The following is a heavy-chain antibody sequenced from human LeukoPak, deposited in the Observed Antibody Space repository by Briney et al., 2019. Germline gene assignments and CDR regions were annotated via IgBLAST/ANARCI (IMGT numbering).Heavy chain of an antibody. V-gene: IGHV3-66*02. CDR3: ARVGTARPYYYYMDV. CDR1: GFTVSSNY. Sequence: GGSLRLSCAASGFTVSSNYMSWVRQAPGKGLEWVSVIYSGGSTYHADSVKGRFTISRDNSKNTLYLQMNSLRAEDTAVYYCARVGTARPYYYYMDVWGKGTTVTVSS. D-gene: IGHD7-27*01. CDR2: IYSGGST. J-gene: IGHJ6*03.